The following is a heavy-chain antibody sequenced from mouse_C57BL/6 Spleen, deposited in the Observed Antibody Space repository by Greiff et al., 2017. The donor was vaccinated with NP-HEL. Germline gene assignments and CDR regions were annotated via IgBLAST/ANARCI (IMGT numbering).Heavy chain of an antibody. D-gene: IGHD2-1*01. Sequence: EVQLVESGPELVKPGDSVKISCKASGYSFTGYFMNWVMQSHGKSLEWIGRINPYNGDTFYNQKFKGKATLTVDKSSSTAHMELRSLTSEDSAVYYCARDGNYAMDYWGQGTSVTVSS. V-gene: IGHV1-20*01. J-gene: IGHJ4*01. CDR1: GYSFTGYF. CDR2: INPYNGDT. CDR3: ARDGNYAMDY.